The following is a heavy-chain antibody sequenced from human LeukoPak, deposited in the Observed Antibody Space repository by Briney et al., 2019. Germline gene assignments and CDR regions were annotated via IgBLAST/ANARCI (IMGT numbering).Heavy chain of an antibody. Sequence: GGSLRLSCAASGFTFSSYEMNWVRQAPGKGLEWVSYISSSGSTIYYADSVKGRFTISRDNAKYSLYLQMNSPRAEDTAVYYCARSNYDYVWGTYYFDYWGQGTLVTVSS. CDR1: GFTFSSYE. V-gene: IGHV3-48*03. CDR3: ARSNYDYVWGTYYFDY. J-gene: IGHJ4*02. D-gene: IGHD3-16*01. CDR2: ISSSGSTI.